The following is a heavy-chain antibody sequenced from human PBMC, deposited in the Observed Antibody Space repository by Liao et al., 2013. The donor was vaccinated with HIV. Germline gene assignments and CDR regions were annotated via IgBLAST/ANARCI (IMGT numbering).Heavy chain of an antibody. Sequence: QVQLQESGPGLVKPSETLSLTCTVAGGSTRRYYWSWIRQPAGKGLEWIGRIYTSGSTNYNPSLKSRVTMSVDTSKNQFSLKLSSVTAADTAVYYCARDYAWRIVGARDAFDIWGQGDNGHRLF. D-gene: IGHD1-26*01. CDR1: GGSTRRYY. CDR3: ARDYAWRIVGARDAFDI. CDR2: IYTSGST. J-gene: IGHJ3*02. V-gene: IGHV4-4*07.